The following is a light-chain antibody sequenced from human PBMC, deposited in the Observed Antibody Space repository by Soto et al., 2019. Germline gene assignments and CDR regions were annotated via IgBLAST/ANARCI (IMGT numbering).Light chain of an antibody. CDR3: QQYNSYWT. CDR2: GTS. J-gene: IGKJ1*01. V-gene: IGKV3D-7*01. Sequence: VLTQSPGTVSLSPGERATLSCRARQTGNSIYLAWYQQKPGQAPRLLIYGTSTRATGVPSRFSGSGSGTEFTLTISSLQPDDFATYYCQQYNSYWTFGQGTKVDNK. CDR1: QTGNSIY.